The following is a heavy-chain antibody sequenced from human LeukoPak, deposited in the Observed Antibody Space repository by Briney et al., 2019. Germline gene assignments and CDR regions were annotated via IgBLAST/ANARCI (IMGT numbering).Heavy chain of an antibody. Sequence: SETLSLTCIVSGGSISNYYWSWIRQPPRKGLKWIGYVHYSGNTNYNPSLMSRVTISVDTSKNQFSLKLNSVTATDTAVYYCARMIAAAGTEYFDLWGRGTLVTVSS. CDR1: GGSISNYY. CDR3: ARMIAAAGTEYFDL. CDR2: VHYSGNT. D-gene: IGHD6-13*01. V-gene: IGHV4-59*01. J-gene: IGHJ2*01.